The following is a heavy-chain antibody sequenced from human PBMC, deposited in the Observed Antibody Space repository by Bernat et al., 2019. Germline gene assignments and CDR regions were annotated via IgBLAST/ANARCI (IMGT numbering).Heavy chain of an antibody. J-gene: IGHJ6*02. Sequence: QVQLVESGGGVVQPGRSLRLSCAASGFTFSSYGMHWVRQAPGKGLDWVAVISYDGSNKYYADSVKGRFTISRDNSKNTLYLQMNSLRAEDTAVYYCAKDPGNVVVPAAKHYYYGMDVWGQGTTVTVSS. CDR3: AKDPGNVVVPAAKHYYYGMDV. D-gene: IGHD2-2*01. CDR1: GFTFSSYG. V-gene: IGHV3-30*18. CDR2: ISYDGSNK.